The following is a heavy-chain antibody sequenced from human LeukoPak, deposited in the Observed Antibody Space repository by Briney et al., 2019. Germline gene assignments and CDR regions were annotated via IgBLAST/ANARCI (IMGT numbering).Heavy chain of an antibody. J-gene: IGHJ4*02. CDR2: IYTSGST. CDR3: ARGYLTGYYRGPYYFDY. D-gene: IGHD3-9*01. V-gene: IGHV4-61*02. Sequence: SETLSLTWTVSGGSISSGSYYWRWIRQPAGKGQEWIGRIYTSGSTNYNPSLKSRVTISVDTSKNQFSLKLSSVTAADTAVYYCARGYLTGYYRGPYYFDYWGQGTLVTVSS. CDR1: GGSISSGSYY.